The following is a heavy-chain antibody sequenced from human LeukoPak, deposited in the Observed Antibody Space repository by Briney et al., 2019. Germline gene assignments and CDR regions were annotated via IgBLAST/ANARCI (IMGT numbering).Heavy chain of an antibody. D-gene: IGHD6-13*01. Sequence: SETLSLTCTVSGGSISDYYWSWIRQPPGKGLEWIGYINYSGSTNYNPSLKSRVTISVDTSKNQFSLRLSSVTAADTAVYYCASRLSSWYAFDYWGQGTLVTVSS. V-gene: IGHV4-59*01. CDR3: ASRLSSWYAFDY. J-gene: IGHJ4*02. CDR2: INYSGST. CDR1: GGSISDYY.